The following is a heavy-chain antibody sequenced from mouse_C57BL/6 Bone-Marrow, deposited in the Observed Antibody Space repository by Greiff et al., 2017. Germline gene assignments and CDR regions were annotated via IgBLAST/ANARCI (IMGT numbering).Heavy chain of an antibody. D-gene: IGHD3-2*02. V-gene: IGHV5-4*01. CDR1: GYTFTSYS. J-gene: IGHJ4*01. CDR3: ASDQASPAMDY. CDR2: ISDGGSYT. Sequence: EVQGVESGGGLVKPGGSLKLSCAASGYTFTSYSMSWVRQTPEKSLEWVANISDGGSYTDYTDNVKGRFTISRDNAKNDLYLQMRHLKSEDTAMYSCASDQASPAMDYWGQGTSVTVSS.